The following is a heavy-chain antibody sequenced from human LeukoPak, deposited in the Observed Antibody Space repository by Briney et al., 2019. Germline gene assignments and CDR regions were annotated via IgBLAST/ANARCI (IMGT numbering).Heavy chain of an antibody. J-gene: IGHJ6*02. CDR3: ARAFGENYYGMDV. CDR1: GFTFSSYA. CDR2: ISYDGSNK. V-gene: IGHV3-30-3*01. Sequence: PGGSLRLSCAASGFTFSSYAMHWVRQAPGKGLEWVAVISYDGSNKYYADSVKGRFTISRDNSKNTLYLQMNSLRAEDTAVYYCARAFGENYYGMDVWGQGTTVTVSS. D-gene: IGHD3-10*01.